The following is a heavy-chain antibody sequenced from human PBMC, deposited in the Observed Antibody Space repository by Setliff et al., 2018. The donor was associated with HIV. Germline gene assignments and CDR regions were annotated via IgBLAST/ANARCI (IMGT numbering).Heavy chain of an antibody. CDR1: ESAFSSYA. D-gene: IGHD3-3*01. V-gene: IGHV3-23*01. J-gene: IGHJ6*03. CDR3: AKGSGKITIYYYYMDV. Sequence: GSLRLSCAGSESAFSSYAMSWVRQAPGKGLEWVSAISGSGGSTNYADSVKGRFTISRDNSKNTLYLQMNSLRAEDTAVYYCAKGSGKITIYYYYMDVWGKGTTVTVSS. CDR2: ISGSGGST.